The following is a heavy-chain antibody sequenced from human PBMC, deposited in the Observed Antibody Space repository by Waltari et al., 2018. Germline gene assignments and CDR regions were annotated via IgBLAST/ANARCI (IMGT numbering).Heavy chain of an antibody. D-gene: IGHD3-22*01. CDR2: VYHTVHP. V-gene: IGHV4-39*01. J-gene: IGHJ2*01. CDR1: GGSINSSYNY. CDR3: ARRSFVFSKGYSHWFFDV. Sequence: QVHLQESGPGLVKPSETLSLACSVSGGSINSSYNYWGWIRQPPGKGLEFIGSVYHTVHPFYEPSLGSLVSVSVATSRNQFSRRLSSVTAADTALYFCARRSFVFSKGYSHWFFDVWGRGTLVTVSS.